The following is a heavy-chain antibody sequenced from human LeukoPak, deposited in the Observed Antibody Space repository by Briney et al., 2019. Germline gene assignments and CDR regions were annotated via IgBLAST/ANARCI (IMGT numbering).Heavy chain of an antibody. CDR3: ARAPLMLASDAFDI. D-gene: IGHD2-8*01. CDR2: INHSGST. Sequence: SETLSLTCAVYGGSFSGYYWSWIRQPPGKGLEWIGEINHSGSTNYNPSLKSRVTISVDTPKNQFSLKLSSVTAADTAVYYCARAPLMLASDAFDIWGQGTMVTVSS. CDR1: GGSFSGYY. J-gene: IGHJ3*02. V-gene: IGHV4-34*01.